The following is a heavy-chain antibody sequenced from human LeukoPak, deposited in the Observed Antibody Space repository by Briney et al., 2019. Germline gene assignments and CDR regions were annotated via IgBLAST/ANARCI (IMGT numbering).Heavy chain of an antibody. CDR2: TSYDGSNK. D-gene: IGHD3-10*01. Sequence: QSGGSLRLSCAASGFTFSGYAMHWVRQAPGKGLEWVAVTSYDGSNKYYADSVKGRFTISRDNSKNTLYLQMNSLRAEDTAVYYCAEDRGFGVFFQYYFHYWGQGTLVTVSS. V-gene: IGHV3-30*18. CDR1: GFTFSGYA. J-gene: IGHJ4*02. CDR3: AEDRGFGVFFQYYFHY.